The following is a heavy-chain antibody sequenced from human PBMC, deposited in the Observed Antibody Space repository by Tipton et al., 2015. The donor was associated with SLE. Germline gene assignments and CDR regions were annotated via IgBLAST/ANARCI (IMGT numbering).Heavy chain of an antibody. CDR1: GFIFSNYG. J-gene: IGHJ5*02. D-gene: IGHD4-17*01. V-gene: IGHV3-21*06. CDR3: AKEGKTVTFYWFDP. Sequence: SLRLSCAASGFIFSNYGINWVRQAPGQGLEWVSSISSSSGFIYYADSVKGRFTISRDNSKNRLYLQMNSLRAEDTAVYYCAKEGKTVTFYWFDPWGQGTLVTVSS. CDR2: ISSSSGFI.